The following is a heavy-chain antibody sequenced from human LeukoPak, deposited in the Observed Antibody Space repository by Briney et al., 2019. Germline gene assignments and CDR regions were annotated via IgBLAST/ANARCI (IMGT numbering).Heavy chain of an antibody. CDR3: AREPYYDSSGSYFDAFDI. V-gene: IGHV4-39*07. J-gene: IGHJ3*02. Sequence: SETLSLTCTVSGGSISSSSYYWGWIRQPPGKGLEWIGSIYYSGSTYYNPSLKSRVTISVDPSKNRFSLELSSVTAADTAVYSCAREPYYDSSGSYFDAFDIWGQGTMVTVSS. CDR2: IYYSGST. CDR1: GGSISSSSYY. D-gene: IGHD3-22*01.